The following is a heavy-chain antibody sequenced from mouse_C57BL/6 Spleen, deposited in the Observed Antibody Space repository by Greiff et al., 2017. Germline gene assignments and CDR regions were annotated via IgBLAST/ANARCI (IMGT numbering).Heavy chain of an antibody. V-gene: IGHV5-4*01. D-gene: IGHD3-2*01. CDR1: GFTFSSYA. CDR2: ISDGGSYT. J-gene: IGHJ2*01. Sequence: EVQGVESGGGLVKPGGSLKLSCAASGFTFSSYAMSWVRQTPEKRLEWVATISDGGSYTYYPDNVKGRFTISRDNAKNNLYLQMSHLKSEDTAMYYCARDRRQLLDYWGQGTTLTVSS. CDR3: ARDRRQLLDY.